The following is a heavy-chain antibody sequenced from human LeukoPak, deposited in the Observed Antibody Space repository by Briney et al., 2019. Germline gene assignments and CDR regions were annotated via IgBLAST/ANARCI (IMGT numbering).Heavy chain of an antibody. CDR2: IKTDGSEK. Sequence: PGRSLRLSCEGSGFTFSNYWMGWVRQAPGQGLQWVSNIKTDGSEKYYVDSVKGRFTISRDNAKNSLYLQMNSLRAEDTAVYYCATYSSLNRREFQYWGQGTLLTVSS. J-gene: IGHJ1*01. CDR1: GFTFSNYW. V-gene: IGHV3-7*01. CDR3: ATYSSLNRREFQY. D-gene: IGHD3-22*01.